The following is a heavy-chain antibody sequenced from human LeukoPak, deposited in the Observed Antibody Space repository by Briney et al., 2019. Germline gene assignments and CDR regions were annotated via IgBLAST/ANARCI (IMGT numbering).Heavy chain of an antibody. Sequence: SETLSLTCTVSGGSISSNYWSWIRQPPGKGLEWIGYIYDSGTTNYNPSLKSRATISEDMSKNQFSLKVRSVTAADTAVYYCARSTGGWSYFDHWGQGILVAVSS. D-gene: IGHD6-19*01. CDR3: ARSTGGWSYFDH. J-gene: IGHJ4*02. CDR2: IYDSGTT. V-gene: IGHV4-59*01. CDR1: GGSISSNY.